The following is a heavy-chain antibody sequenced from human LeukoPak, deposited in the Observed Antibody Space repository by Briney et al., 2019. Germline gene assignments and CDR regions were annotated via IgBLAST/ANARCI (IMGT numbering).Heavy chain of an antibody. V-gene: IGHV3-9*01. CDR1: GFTFDDYA. D-gene: IGHD6-13*01. J-gene: IGHJ6*02. Sequence: QPGGSLRLSCAASGFTFDDYAMHWVRQAPGKGLEWVSGISRNSGSIGYADSVKGRFTISRDNAKNSLYLQMNSLRAEDTALYYCAKDKAAAANYGMDVWGQGTTVTVSS. CDR3: AKDKAAAANYGMDV. CDR2: ISRNSGSI.